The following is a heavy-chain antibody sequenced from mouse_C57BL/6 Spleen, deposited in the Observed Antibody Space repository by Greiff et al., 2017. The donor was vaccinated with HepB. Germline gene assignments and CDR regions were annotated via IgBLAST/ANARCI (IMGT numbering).Heavy chain of an antibody. D-gene: IGHD1-1*02. Sequence: EVMLVESGGGLVKPGGSLKLSCAASGFTFSDYGMHWVRQAPEKGLEWVAYISSGSSTIYYADTVKGRCTISRDNAKNTLFLQMTSLRSEDTAMYYCARRVNGYFDVWGTGTTVTVSS. V-gene: IGHV5-17*01. CDR3: ARRVNGYFDV. CDR2: ISSGSSTI. CDR1: GFTFSDYG. J-gene: IGHJ1*03.